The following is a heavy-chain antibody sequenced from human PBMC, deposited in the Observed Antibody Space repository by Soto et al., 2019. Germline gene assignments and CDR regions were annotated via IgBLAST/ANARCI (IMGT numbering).Heavy chain of an antibody. Sequence: EVQLLESGGGLVQPGGSLRLSCAASGFTFSSYAMSWVRQAPGKGLEWVSAISGSGGSTYYADSVKGRFTISRDNSKNTLDLQMNSLRAEDTAVYYCAKVYYYDSSGYLHFDYWGQGTLVTVSS. CDR3: AKVYYYDSSGYLHFDY. CDR2: ISGSGGST. CDR1: GFTFSSYA. D-gene: IGHD3-22*01. V-gene: IGHV3-23*01. J-gene: IGHJ4*02.